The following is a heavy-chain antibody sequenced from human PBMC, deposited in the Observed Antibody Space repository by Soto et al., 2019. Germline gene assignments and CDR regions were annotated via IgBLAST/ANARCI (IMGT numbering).Heavy chain of an antibody. Sequence: APRKVLCKAFGYTFYSQGISLVRQAPGQGAEWEGWISGYNGNTNYTQKLKGRDTMTTDTSTSTAYMELRSLRSDDTAVYYCARGEEPLRYFEWLPYYYYGMDVWGQGTTVTVSS. J-gene: IGHJ6*02. CDR3: ARGEEPLRYFEWLPYYYYGMDV. CDR1: GYTFYSQG. V-gene: IGHV1-18*01. D-gene: IGHD3-9*01. CDR2: ISGYNGNT.